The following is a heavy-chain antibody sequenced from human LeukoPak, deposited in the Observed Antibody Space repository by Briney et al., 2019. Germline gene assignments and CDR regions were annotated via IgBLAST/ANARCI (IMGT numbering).Heavy chain of an antibody. J-gene: IGHJ5*02. Sequence: NPSETLSLTCSVSGGSISSSSYYWGWIRQPPGKGLEWIGSIYYSGNTYYNPSLNSRVTISIDTSKNQFSLKLSSVTAADTAVYYCARHPVLRFPEHGFDPWAQGILVTVFS. CDR2: IYYSGNT. V-gene: IGHV4-39*01. D-gene: IGHD3-16*01. CDR1: GGSISSSSYY. CDR3: ARHPVLRFPEHGFDP.